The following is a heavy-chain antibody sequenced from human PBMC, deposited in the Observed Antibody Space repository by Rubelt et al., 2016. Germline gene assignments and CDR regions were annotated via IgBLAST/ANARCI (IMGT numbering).Heavy chain of an antibody. D-gene: IGHD3-3*01. V-gene: IGHV1-2*02. CDR3: ARSPRYDFEDNWFGP. Sequence: QVQLVQSGAEVKKPGASVKVSCKASGYTFTGYYMHWVRQAPGQGLEWMGWINPNSGGTNYAQKFEGRVAMTRDQSISTAYMELSRLRSEDTAVYYCARSPRYDFEDNWFGPWGQGTLVTVSS. J-gene: IGHJ5*02. CDR1: GYTFTGYY. CDR2: INPNSGGT.